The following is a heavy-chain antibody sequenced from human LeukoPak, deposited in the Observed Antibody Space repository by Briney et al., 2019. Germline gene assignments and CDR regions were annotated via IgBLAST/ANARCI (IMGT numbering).Heavy chain of an antibody. CDR2: ISNSGDST. V-gene: IGHV3-23*01. J-gene: IGHJ4*02. CDR1: GFTFSSHP. CDR3: ATGGYSYGFDY. D-gene: IGHD5-18*01. Sequence: GGSLRLSCVASGFTFSSHPMSWVRQAPGKGLEWVSGISNSGDSTYYVDSVKGRFTISRDNSKNTPYLQMNSLRAEDTAVYYCATGGYSYGFDYWGQGTLVTVSS.